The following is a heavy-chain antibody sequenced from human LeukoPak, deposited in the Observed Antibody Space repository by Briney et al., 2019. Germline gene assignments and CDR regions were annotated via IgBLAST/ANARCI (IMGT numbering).Heavy chain of an antibody. V-gene: IGHV3-23*01. Sequence: GGSLRLSCAASGFTFSNYAMSWVRQAPGKGLEWVSAMSGSGGSTYYADSVKGRFTISRDYSKNTLYLQMNSLRAEDTAVYYCARVGSSSNPPRPLYDYWGQGTLVNVSS. CDR3: ARVGSSSNPPRPLYDY. CDR1: GFTFSNYA. D-gene: IGHD3-16*02. CDR2: MSGSGGST. J-gene: IGHJ4*02.